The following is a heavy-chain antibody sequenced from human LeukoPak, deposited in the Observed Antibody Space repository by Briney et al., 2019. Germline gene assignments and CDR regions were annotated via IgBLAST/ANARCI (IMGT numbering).Heavy chain of an antibody. Sequence: GGSLRLSCAASGFTFGSYAMHWVRQAPGKGLEWVAVISYDGSNKYYADSVKGRFTISRDNSMNTLYLQMNSLGAEDTAVYYCARGGYDSSGYYVYWGQGTLVTVSS. J-gene: IGHJ4*02. CDR1: GFTFGSYA. CDR2: ISYDGSNK. V-gene: IGHV3-30*01. D-gene: IGHD3-22*01. CDR3: ARGGYDSSGYYVY.